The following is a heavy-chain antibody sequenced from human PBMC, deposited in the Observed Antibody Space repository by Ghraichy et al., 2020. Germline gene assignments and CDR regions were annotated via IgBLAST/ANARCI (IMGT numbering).Heavy chain of an antibody. CDR1: GFTFSSYA. CDR3: AKDSEVDDAVYDFWSGYPRGMDV. J-gene: IGHJ6*02. CDR2: ISGSGGST. Sequence: GESLNISCAASGFTFSSYAMSWVRQAPGKGLEWVSAISGSGGSTYYADSVKGRFTISRDNSKNTLYLQMNSLRAEDTAVYYCAKDSEVDDAVYDFWSGYPRGMDVWGQGTTVTVSS. V-gene: IGHV3-23*01. D-gene: IGHD3-3*01.